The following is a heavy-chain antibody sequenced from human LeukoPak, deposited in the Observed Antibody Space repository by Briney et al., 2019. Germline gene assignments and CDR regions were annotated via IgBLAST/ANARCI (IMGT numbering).Heavy chain of an antibody. D-gene: IGHD3-22*01. Sequence: GGSLRLSCAASGFTFSRFGMHWVRQAPGKGLEWVAVIWYDGSNKYYADSVKGRFTISRDNSKNTLYLEMNSLRAEDTAVYYCARDYYYDSSGYWDYYFDYWGQGTLVTVSS. J-gene: IGHJ4*02. CDR2: IWYDGSNK. V-gene: IGHV3-33*01. CDR1: GFTFSRFG. CDR3: ARDYYYDSSGYWDYYFDY.